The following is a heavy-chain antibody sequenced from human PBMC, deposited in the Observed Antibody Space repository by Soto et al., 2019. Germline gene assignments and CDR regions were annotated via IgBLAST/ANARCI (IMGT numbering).Heavy chain of an antibody. CDR2: IIPIFGTA. CDR3: ARDLKVIVVDPGYYGMDV. CDR1: GGTFSSYA. J-gene: IGHJ6*02. V-gene: IGHV1-69*13. Sequence: SVKVSCKASGGTFSSYAISWVRQAPGQGLEWMGGIIPIFGTANYAQKFQGRVTITADESTSTAYMELSSLRSEDTAVYYCARDLKVIVVDPGYYGMDVWGQGTTVTVSS. D-gene: IGHD3-22*01.